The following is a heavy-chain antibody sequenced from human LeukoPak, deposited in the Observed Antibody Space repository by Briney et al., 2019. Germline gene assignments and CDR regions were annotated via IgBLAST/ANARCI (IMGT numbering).Heavy chain of an antibody. V-gene: IGHV5-51*01. CDR3: ARRSYGPTGGYYFDY. D-gene: IGHD4-17*01. CDR2: IYPGDSDT. CDR1: GYSLTSYW. J-gene: IGHJ4*02. Sequence: GESLKISCKGSGYSLTSYWIACVRQMPGKGLEYMGIIYPGDSDTRYSPSFQGQVTISADRSISTAYLQWSSLKASDTAMYFCARRSYGPTGGYYFDYWGQGTLVTVSS.